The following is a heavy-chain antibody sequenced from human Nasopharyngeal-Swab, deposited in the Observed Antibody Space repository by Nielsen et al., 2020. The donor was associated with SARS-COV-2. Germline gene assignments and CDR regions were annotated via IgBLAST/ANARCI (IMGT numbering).Heavy chain of an antibody. D-gene: IGHD1-26*01. J-gene: IGHJ4*02. CDR1: GFTFGDYA. CDR3: TRADVRPAGSGSYYEYPDY. Sequence: GGSLRLSCTASGFTFGDYAMSWFRQATGKGLEWVGFIRSKAYGGTTEYAASVKGRFTISRDDSKSIAYLQMNSLKTEDTAVYYCTRADVRPAGSGSYYEYPDYWGQGTLVTVSS. CDR2: IRSKAYGGTT. V-gene: IGHV3-49*03.